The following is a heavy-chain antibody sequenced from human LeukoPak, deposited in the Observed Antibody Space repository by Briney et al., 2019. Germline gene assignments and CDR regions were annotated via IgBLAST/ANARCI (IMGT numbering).Heavy chain of an antibody. V-gene: IGHV3-21*04. Sequence: GGSLRLSCAASGFTFSSYSMNWVRQAPGKGLEWVSSISSSSSYIYYADSVKGRFTISRDNATNSLYLQMNSLRAEDTAVYYCARVMAVADDFDYWGQGTLVTVSS. CDR1: GFTFSSYS. J-gene: IGHJ4*02. D-gene: IGHD6-19*01. CDR3: ARVMAVADDFDY. CDR2: ISSSSSYI.